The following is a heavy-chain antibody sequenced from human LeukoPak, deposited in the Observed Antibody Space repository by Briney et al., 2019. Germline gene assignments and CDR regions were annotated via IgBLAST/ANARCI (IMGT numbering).Heavy chain of an antibody. J-gene: IGHJ4*02. CDR1: GFTFSSYA. V-gene: IGHV3-64D*09. CDR3: VRQYCSGGSCYVRKNYFDY. CDR2: ISSNGGST. Sequence: GGSLRLSCSASGFTFSSYAMHWVRQAPGKGLEYVSAISSNGGSTYYADSAKGRFTISRDNSKNTLYLQMSSLRAEDTAVYYCVRQYCSGGSCYVRKNYFDYWGQGTLVTVSS. D-gene: IGHD2-15*01.